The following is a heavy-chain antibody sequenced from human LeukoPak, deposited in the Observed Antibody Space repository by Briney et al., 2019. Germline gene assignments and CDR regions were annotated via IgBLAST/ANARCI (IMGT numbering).Heavy chain of an antibody. CDR1: GGSISSYY. Sequence: PSETLSLTCTVSGGSISSYYWSWIRQPPGKGLEWIGYIYYSGSTNYNPSLKSRVTISVDTSKNQFSLKLSSVTAADTAVYYCARKDYYYYDMDVWGQGTTVTVSS. J-gene: IGHJ6*02. CDR2: IYYSGST. CDR3: ARKDYYYYDMDV. V-gene: IGHV4-59*01.